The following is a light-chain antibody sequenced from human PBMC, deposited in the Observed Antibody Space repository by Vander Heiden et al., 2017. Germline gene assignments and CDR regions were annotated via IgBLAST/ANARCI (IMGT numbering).Light chain of an antibody. CDR1: QGINNW. CDR2: AAS. V-gene: IGKV1-12*01. Sequence: IQMTQSPSSVFASVGDRVSITCRASQGINNWLVWYQQKPGKAPKLLIYAASNLYSGVPPRCSGSGSGTDFTLTISSLQPEDFATYYCEQTNSFPHTFGQGTKVEIK. CDR3: EQTNSFPHT. J-gene: IGKJ2*01.